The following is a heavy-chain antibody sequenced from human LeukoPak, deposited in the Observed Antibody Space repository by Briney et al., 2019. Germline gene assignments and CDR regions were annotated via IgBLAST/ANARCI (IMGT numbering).Heavy chain of an antibody. CDR2: IYYSGST. J-gene: IGHJ4*02. Sequence: PETLSLTCTVSGVSVSSDSYFWTWIRQPPGKGLEWIGYIYYSGSTNYNPSLKSRVTISLDTSKSQISLKLSSVTAADTAVYYCARGQRRLQDYWGQGTLVTVSS. CDR3: ARGQRRLQDY. V-gene: IGHV4-61*01. CDR1: GVSVSSDSYF.